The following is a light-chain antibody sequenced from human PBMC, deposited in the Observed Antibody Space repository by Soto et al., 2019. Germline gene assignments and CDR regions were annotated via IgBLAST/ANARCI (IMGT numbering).Light chain of an antibody. CDR3: QTYDSSMSGLYV. Sequence: QSALTQPRSVSGPPGQSVTISCTGTSSDVGTYNYVSWYQQHPGKAPKLMIYDVTKRPSGVPNRFSGSKSGNTASLTISGLQAEDEADYYCQTYDSSMSGLYVFGNGTKVTV. J-gene: IGLJ1*01. CDR2: DVT. CDR1: SSDVGTYNY. V-gene: IGLV2-11*01.